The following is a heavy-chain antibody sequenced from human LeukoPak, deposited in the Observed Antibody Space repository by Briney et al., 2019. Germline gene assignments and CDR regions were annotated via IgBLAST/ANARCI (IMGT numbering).Heavy chain of an antibody. CDR2: IYTSGST. CDR1: GGSISSGSYY. D-gene: IGHD1-26*01. CDR3: ARDHGGRTPLDY. V-gene: IGHV4-61*02. J-gene: IGHJ4*02. Sequence: SQTLSLTCTVSGGSISSGSYYWSWIRQPAGKGLEWIGRIYTSGSTNYNPSLKSRVTISVDTSKNQFSLKLSSVTAADTAVYYCARDHGGRTPLDYWGQGTLVTVSS.